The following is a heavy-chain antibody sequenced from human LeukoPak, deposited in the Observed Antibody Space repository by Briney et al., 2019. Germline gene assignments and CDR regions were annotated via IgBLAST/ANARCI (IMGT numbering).Heavy chain of an antibody. CDR1: GFSSTSYA. J-gene: IGHJ6*02. Sequence: PGGSLRLSCSASGFSSTSYAMTWVRQAPERGLEWVSEIRPSGDRTLYADSVKGRLTISRDNSKSTVYLQMDSLAADDTAVYYCIRYASGSRYVGAVWGHGTTVTVSS. CDR3: IRYASGSRYVGAV. V-gene: IGHV3-23*01. D-gene: IGHD3-10*01. CDR2: IRPSGDRT.